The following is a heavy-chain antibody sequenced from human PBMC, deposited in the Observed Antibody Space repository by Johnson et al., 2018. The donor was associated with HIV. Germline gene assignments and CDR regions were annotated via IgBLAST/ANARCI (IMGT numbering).Heavy chain of an antibody. CDR3: AKAYCPGCDGFDI. CDR2: IRYDEGSK. V-gene: IGHV3-30*02. CDR1: GFTFSSFG. D-gene: IGHD2-21*01. Sequence: QMQLVESGGGLVKPGGSLRLSCAASGFTFSSFGMHWVRQAPGNGLQWVASIRYDEGSKYYADSVKGRFTISRDNSKNTLFLQMDSLRTEDTGVYYCAKAYCPGCDGFDIWGQGTLVTVSS. J-gene: IGHJ3*02.